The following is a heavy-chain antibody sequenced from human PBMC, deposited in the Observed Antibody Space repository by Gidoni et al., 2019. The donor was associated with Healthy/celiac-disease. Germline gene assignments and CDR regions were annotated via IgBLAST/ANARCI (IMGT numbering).Heavy chain of an antibody. J-gene: IGHJ6*03. V-gene: IGHV4-4*07. CDR3: ARGYRDLYYYYYYMDV. CDR1: GGSISSYY. Sequence: QVQLQESGPGLVKPSETLSLTCTVSGGSISSYYWSWIRQPAGKGLEWIGRIYTSGSTNYNPSLKSRVTMSVDTSKNQFSLKLSSVTAADTAVYYCARGYRDLYYYYYYMDVWGKGTTVTVSS. CDR2: IYTSGST. D-gene: IGHD5-12*01.